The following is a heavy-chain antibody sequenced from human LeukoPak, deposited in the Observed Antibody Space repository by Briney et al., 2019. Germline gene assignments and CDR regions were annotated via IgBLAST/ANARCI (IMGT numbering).Heavy chain of an antibody. V-gene: IGHV4-30-4*08. CDR2: AHYSGRT. CDR1: GGSISSGDYY. J-gene: IGHJ4*02. CDR3: ARTYCSGGTCYGLDY. Sequence: KPSQTLSLTCTVSGGSISSGDYYWSWIRQPPGKGPEWIGYAHYSGRTYYNPSLRSRLTISGDTSKNQFSLRLSSVTAADTAVYYCARTYCSGGTCYGLDYWGRGNLVTVSS. D-gene: IGHD2-15*01.